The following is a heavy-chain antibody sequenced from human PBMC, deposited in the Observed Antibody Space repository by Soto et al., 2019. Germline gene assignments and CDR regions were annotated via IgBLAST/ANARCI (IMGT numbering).Heavy chain of an antibody. J-gene: IGHJ3*02. CDR3: ARFGGGRKKWFGDTGAPRNAFDI. V-gene: IGHV3-53*01. CDR1: GFTVSSNY. Sequence: GGSLRLSCAAPGFTVSSNYMSWVHQAPDKELECESVIYSGGSTYYADSEKGRFTISRDNSKNTLYLQMNSLRAEDTAVYYCARFGGGRKKWFGDTGAPRNAFDIWGQGTMVTVSS. CDR2: IYSGGST. D-gene: IGHD3-10*01.